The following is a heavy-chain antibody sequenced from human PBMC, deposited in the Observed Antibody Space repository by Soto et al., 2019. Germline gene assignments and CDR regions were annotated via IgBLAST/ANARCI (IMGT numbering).Heavy chain of an antibody. J-gene: IGHJ4*02. CDR2: ISASGEST. CDR3: AFKGNSNSFY. D-gene: IGHD3-10*01. CDR1: GFPFSGYA. V-gene: IGHV3-23*01. Sequence: GGSLRLSCAASGFPFSGYAMTWVRQAPGKGLEWVSTISASGESTDYADSVKGRFTISRDNSKRTLYLQVNSLRAEDSAIYYCAFKGNSNSFYWGRGTPVTVSS.